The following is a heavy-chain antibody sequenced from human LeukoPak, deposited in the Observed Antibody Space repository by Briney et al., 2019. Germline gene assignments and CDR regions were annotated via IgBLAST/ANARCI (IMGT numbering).Heavy chain of an antibody. CDR2: TWYDGRNN. CDR3: ASYVLGDTFDI. D-gene: IGHD3-3*02. Sequence: GGSLRLSCAASGFTFSTYGMHWVRQAPGKGLEWVAVTWYDGRNNYYAASVKGRFTISRDDSKTTVYLLMNSLRAEDTAVYYCASYVLGDTFDIWGQGTMVTVSS. V-gene: IGHV3-33*08. CDR1: GFTFSTYG. J-gene: IGHJ3*02.